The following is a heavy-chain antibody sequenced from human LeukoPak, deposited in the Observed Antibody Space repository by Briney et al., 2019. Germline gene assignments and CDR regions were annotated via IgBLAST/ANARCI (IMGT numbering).Heavy chain of an antibody. D-gene: IGHD3-16*01. CDR3: ARRLGRPNTDIDY. Sequence: SETLSLTCAVSGYSISSGYYWGWIRQPPGKGLEWIGSAYRSGSTYYNPSLKSRVTISVDTSKNQFSLRLSSVTAADTAVYYCARRLGRPNTDIDYWGQGTLVTVSS. CDR2: AYRSGST. CDR1: GYSISSGYY. V-gene: IGHV4-38-2*01. J-gene: IGHJ4*02.